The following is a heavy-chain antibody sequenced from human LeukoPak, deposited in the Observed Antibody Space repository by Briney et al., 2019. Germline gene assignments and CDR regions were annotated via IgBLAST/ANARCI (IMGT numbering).Heavy chain of an antibody. CDR3: ARDNDSSGYYYVGAAFDI. V-gene: IGHV1-46*01. CDR2: INPSGGST. Sequence: ASVKVSCKASGYTFTSYYMHWVRQAPGQGLEWMGLINPSGGSTSYAQRFQGRVTMTRDMSTSTAYMELSSLRSEDTAVYYCARDNDSSGYYYVGAAFDIWGQGTMVTVSS. D-gene: IGHD3-22*01. CDR1: GYTFTSYY. J-gene: IGHJ3*02.